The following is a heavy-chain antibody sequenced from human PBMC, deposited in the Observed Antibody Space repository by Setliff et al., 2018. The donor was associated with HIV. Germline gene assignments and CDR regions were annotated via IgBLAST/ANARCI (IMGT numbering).Heavy chain of an antibody. CDR2: IFSSDEK. Sequence: SGPTLVNPTEPLTLTCSVSGFSLSNARMGVSWIRQPPGKALEWLAHIFSSDEKSYSTSLKTRLTISKDPSKSQVVLTMTNVDPVDTATYYCARSFGTHYGSGSSYNTLDAFDVWGHGTMVTVSS. CDR3: ARSFGTHYGSGSSYNTLDAFDV. D-gene: IGHD3-10*01. V-gene: IGHV2-26*01. J-gene: IGHJ3*01. CDR1: GFSLSNARMG.